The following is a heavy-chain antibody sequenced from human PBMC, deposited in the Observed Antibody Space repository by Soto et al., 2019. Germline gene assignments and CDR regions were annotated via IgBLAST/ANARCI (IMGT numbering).Heavy chain of an antibody. V-gene: IGHV3-23*01. CDR3: AKLGEMATIPYGMDV. D-gene: IGHD5-12*01. J-gene: IGHJ6*02. CDR1: GFTFSSYA. Sequence: GSLRLSCAASGFTFSSYAMSWVRQAPGKGLEWVSAISGSGGSTYYADSVKGRFTISRDNSKNTLYLQMNSLRAEDTAVYYCAKLGEMATIPYGMDVWGQGTTVTVSS. CDR2: ISGSGGST.